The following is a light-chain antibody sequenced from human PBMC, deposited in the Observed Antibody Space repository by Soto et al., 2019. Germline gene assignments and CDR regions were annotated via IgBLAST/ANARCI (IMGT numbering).Light chain of an antibody. CDR1: SGHSNYA. J-gene: IGLJ2*01. Sequence: QLVLTQSPSASASLGASVKLTCTLSSGHSNYAIAWHQQQPEKGPRYLMKLNRDGSHSKGDGIPNRFSGSSSAAERYLTISSLQSEDEAYYYCQTWGTGIVIFGGGTKVTVL. CDR2: LNRDGSH. CDR3: QTWGTGIVI. V-gene: IGLV4-69*01.